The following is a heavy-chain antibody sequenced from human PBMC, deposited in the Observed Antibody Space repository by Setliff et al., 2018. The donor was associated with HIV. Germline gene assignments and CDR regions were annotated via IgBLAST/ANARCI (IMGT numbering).Heavy chain of an antibody. CDR2: ISYDGSNK. D-gene: IGHD6-13*01. CDR3: ARDPYSSSWYVAFDYYYYMDV. Sequence: QPGGSLRLSCAASGFTFSSYAMHWVRQAPGKGLEWVAVISYDGSNKYYADSVKGRFTISRDNSKNTLYLQMNSLRAEDTAVYYCARDPYSSSWYVAFDYYYYMDVWGKGTTVTVSS. J-gene: IGHJ6*03. CDR1: GFTFSSYA. V-gene: IGHV3-30*04.